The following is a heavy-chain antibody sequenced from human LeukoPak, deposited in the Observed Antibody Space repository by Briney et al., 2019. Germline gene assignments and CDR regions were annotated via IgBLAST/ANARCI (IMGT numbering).Heavy chain of an antibody. J-gene: IGHJ3*02. CDR2: INREGTST. CDR3: VTLTTVVNEHAFDM. Sequence: GGSLRLSCAASGFSFTNYWVHWVRQAPGKGLLWVSRINREGTSTDHADSVKVRFSNSRDHAKNSESLQVNSLRAEDTAVYYCVTLTTVVNEHAFDMCGQGTMVTVSS. CDR1: GFSFTNYW. V-gene: IGHV3-74*01. D-gene: IGHD4-23*01.